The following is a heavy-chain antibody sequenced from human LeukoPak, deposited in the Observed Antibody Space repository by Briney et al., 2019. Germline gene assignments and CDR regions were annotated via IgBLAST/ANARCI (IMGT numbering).Heavy chain of an antibody. V-gene: IGHV1-46*01. CDR1: GYTFTSYY. D-gene: IGHD5-12*01. Sequence: GASVKVSCKASGYTFTSYYMHWVRQAPGQGLEWMGIINPSGGSTSYAQKFQGRVTMTRDMSTSTAYMELSRLRSDDTAVYYCASHTQTGEGGYWDYYYYMDVWGKGTTVTVSS. J-gene: IGHJ6*03. CDR3: ASHTQTGEGGYWDYYYYMDV. CDR2: INPSGGST.